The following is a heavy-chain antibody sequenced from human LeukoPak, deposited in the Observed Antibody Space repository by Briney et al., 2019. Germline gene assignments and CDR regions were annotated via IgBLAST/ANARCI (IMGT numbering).Heavy chain of an antibody. Sequence: GGSLRLSCAASGFTFSSYEMNWVRQAPGKGLEWVSYISSSGSTIYYADSVKGRFTISRDNAKNSLYLQMNSLRAEDTAVYYCARARAVTMVRGVMSLWGQGTLVTVSS. J-gene: IGHJ4*02. D-gene: IGHD3-10*01. V-gene: IGHV3-48*03. CDR3: ARARAVTMVRGVMSL. CDR2: ISSSGSTI. CDR1: GFTFSSYE.